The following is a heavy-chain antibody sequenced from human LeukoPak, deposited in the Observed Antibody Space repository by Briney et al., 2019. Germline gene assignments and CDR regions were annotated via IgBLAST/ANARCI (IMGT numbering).Heavy chain of an antibody. CDR3: ARWRNDFWSGYYEGGFDY. V-gene: IGHV4-61*02. CDR2: IYTSGST. Sequence: PSETLSLTCTVSGGSISSGSYYWSWIRQPAGKGLEWIGRIYTSGSTNYNPSLKSRVTISVDTSKNQFSLKLSSVTAADTAVYYCARWRNDFWSGYYEGGFDYWGQGTLVTVSS. J-gene: IGHJ4*02. CDR1: GGSISSGSYY. D-gene: IGHD3-3*01.